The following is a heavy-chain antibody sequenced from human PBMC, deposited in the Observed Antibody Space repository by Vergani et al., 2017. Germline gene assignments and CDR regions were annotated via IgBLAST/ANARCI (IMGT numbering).Heavy chain of an antibody. CDR3: ANPYGDYDSDYYYYGMDV. V-gene: IGHV3-23*04. D-gene: IGHD4-17*01. J-gene: IGHJ6*02. CDR2: ISGSGGST. Sequence: EVQLVESGGGLVQPGGSLRLSCAAYGFTFSSYWMSWVRQAPGKGLEWVSAISGSGGSTYYADSVKGRFTISRDNSKNTLYLQMNSLRAEDTAVYYCANPYGDYDSDYYYYGMDVWGQGTTVTVSS. CDR1: GFTFSSYW.